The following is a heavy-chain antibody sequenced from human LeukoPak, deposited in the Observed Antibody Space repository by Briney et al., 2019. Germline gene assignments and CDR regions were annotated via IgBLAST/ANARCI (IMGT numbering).Heavy chain of an antibody. CDR3: ARVARYCSGGSCYSDC. Sequence: GGSLRLSCAASGFTFSDYYMSWIRQAPGKELEWVSYISSSGSSIYYADSVKGRFTISRDNAKNSLFLQMNSLRAEDTAVYYCARVARYCSGGSCYSDCWGQGTLVTVSS. V-gene: IGHV3-11*01. D-gene: IGHD2-15*01. CDR2: ISSSGSSI. CDR1: GFTFSDYY. J-gene: IGHJ4*02.